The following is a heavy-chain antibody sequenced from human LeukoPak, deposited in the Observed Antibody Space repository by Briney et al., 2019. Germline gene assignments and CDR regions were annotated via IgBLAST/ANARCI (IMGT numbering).Heavy chain of an antibody. D-gene: IGHD5-24*01. Sequence: GGSLRLSCEGSGFTFSTSWMDWVRQAPGKGLQGVANIKPDGSDKYYAEAARGRFTISRDNAKNSLYLEMNSLTAEDTAVYYCARDRGWRQYDYWGQGTLVTVSS. V-gene: IGHV3-7*04. J-gene: IGHJ4*02. CDR2: IKPDGSDK. CDR1: GFTFSTSW. CDR3: ARDRGWRQYDY.